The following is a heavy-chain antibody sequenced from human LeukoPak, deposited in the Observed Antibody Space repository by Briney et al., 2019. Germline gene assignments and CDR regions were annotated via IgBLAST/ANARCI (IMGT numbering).Heavy chain of an antibody. Sequence: SETLSLTCAVYGGSFSGYYWSWIRQLPGKGLEWIGEINHSGSTNYNSSLKSRVTISVDTSKNQFSPKLSSVTAADTAVYYCASQGEWLLLYYWGQGTLVTVSS. D-gene: IGHD3-3*01. CDR1: GGSFSGYY. V-gene: IGHV4-34*01. CDR3: ASQGEWLLLYY. J-gene: IGHJ4*02. CDR2: INHSGST.